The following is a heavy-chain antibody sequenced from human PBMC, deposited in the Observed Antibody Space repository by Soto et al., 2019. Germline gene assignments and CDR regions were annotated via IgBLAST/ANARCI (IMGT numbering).Heavy chain of an antibody. CDR3: ARDRSGISVRGAWFDP. Sequence: NPSETLSLTCTVSGGSISSYYWSWIRQPPGKGLEWIGYIYYSGSTNYNPSLKSRVTISVDTSKNQFSLKLGSVTAADTAVYYCARDRSGISVRGAWFDPWGQGTLVTVSS. J-gene: IGHJ5*02. V-gene: IGHV4-59*01. D-gene: IGHD6-19*01. CDR1: GGSISSYY. CDR2: IYYSGST.